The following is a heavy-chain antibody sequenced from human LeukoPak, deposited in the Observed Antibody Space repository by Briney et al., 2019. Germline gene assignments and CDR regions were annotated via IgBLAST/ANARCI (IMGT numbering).Heavy chain of an antibody. Sequence: GGSLRLSCAASGFTFDDYAMHWVRQAPGKGLEWVSGISWNSGSIGYADSVKGRFTISRDNAKNSLHLQMNSLRAEDTALYYCAKDNTPYGRTFDIWGQGTMVTVSS. CDR3: AKDNTPYGRTFDI. V-gene: IGHV3-9*01. D-gene: IGHD1-26*01. CDR2: ISWNSGSI. CDR1: GFTFDDYA. J-gene: IGHJ3*02.